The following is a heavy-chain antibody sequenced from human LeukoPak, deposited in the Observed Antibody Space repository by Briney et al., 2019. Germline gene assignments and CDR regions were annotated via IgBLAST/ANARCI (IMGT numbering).Heavy chain of an antibody. Sequence: ASVKVSCKASGYTFTGYYMHWVRQAPGQGLEYMGWINPNSGGTNSVQRFQGRVTMTWDTSISTAYVEVISLTPDDTAVYYCARTNIGLPFDYWGQGTLVTVSS. J-gene: IGHJ4*02. CDR3: ARTNIGLPFDY. V-gene: IGHV1-2*02. CDR1: GYTFTGYY. D-gene: IGHD2-8*01. CDR2: INPNSGGT.